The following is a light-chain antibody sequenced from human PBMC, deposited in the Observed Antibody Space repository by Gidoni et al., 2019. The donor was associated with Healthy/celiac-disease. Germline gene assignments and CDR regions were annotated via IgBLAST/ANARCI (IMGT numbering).Light chain of an antibody. CDR2: WAS. Sequence: DIVTTQSPDSLAVSLGERATINCKSSQSILYSSNNKNYLAWYQQKPGQPPKLLIYWASTRESGVPDRFSGSGSGTDFTLTISSLQAEDVAVYYCQQYYGTPITFGQGTRLEIK. J-gene: IGKJ5*01. CDR1: QSILYSSNNKNY. CDR3: QQYYGTPIT. V-gene: IGKV4-1*01.